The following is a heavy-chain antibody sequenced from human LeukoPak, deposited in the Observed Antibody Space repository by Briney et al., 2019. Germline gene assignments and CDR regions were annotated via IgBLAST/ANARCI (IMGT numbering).Heavy chain of an antibody. CDR2: IYPAGPGVSDP. Sequence: GESLKISCQASGYDFADYWIAWVRQLPGRGLEYLGIIYPAGPGVSDPTYIPSFQGRVTISADKSINSVYLQWSSLKASDIATYYCARRADDGDFFDFWGQGTLVTVSP. J-gene: IGHJ4*02. CDR1: GYDFADYW. CDR3: ARRADDGDFFDF. V-gene: IGHV5-51*01. D-gene: IGHD3-16*01.